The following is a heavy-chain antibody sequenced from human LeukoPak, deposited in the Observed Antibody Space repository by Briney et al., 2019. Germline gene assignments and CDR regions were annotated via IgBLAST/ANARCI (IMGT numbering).Heavy chain of an antibody. J-gene: IGHJ3*02. CDR2: MNPNSGNT. V-gene: IGHV1-8*03. Sequence: ASVKVSCKASGYTFTSYDINWVRQATGQGLEWMGWMNPNSGNTGYAQKFQGRVTITRNTSISTAYMELSSLRSEDTAVYYCARGSQTDWSGRYRSVAFDIRGQGTMVTVSS. D-gene: IGHD6-19*01. CDR3: ARGSQTDWSGRYRSVAFDI. CDR1: GYTFTSYD.